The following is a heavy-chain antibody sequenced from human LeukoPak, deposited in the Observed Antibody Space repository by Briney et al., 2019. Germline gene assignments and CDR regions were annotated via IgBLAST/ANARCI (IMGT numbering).Heavy chain of an antibody. V-gene: IGHV3-33*01. J-gene: IGHJ4*02. CDR2: IWYDGVNK. CDR3: EREGIVATLDY. Sequence: GRSLRLFRAASGFSFCNYGVRWVRQAPGKGPGWAGDIWYDGVNKHYADSVKSRFSISRDMPKNTLYLQMYSPRAVATSLYYREREGIVATLDYWGQGTLVTVSS. CDR1: GFSFCNYG. D-gene: IGHD5-12*01.